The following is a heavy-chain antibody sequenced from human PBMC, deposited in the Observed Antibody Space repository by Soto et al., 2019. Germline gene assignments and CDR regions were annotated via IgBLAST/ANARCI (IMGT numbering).Heavy chain of an antibody. V-gene: IGHV4-38-2*01. D-gene: IGHD6-13*01. J-gene: IGHJ5*02. Sequence: LSLTCAVSGYSISSGYYWGWIRQPPGKGLDWIGSIYHSGSTFYNPSLKSRVTISVDTSKKQFSLKLSSVTAADTAVYYCARGGYMKVDWFDPWGQGTLVTVSS. CDR1: GYSISSGYY. CDR3: ARGGYMKVDWFDP. CDR2: IYHSGST.